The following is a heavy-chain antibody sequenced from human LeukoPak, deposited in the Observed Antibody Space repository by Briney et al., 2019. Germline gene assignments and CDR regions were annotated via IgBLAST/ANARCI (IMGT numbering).Heavy chain of an antibody. CDR1: GGTFSSYA. Sequence: SVKVSCKASGGTFSSYAISWVRQAHGQGLEWMGGIIPIFGTANYAQEFQGRVTITADESTSTACMELSSLRSEDTAVYYCARDLNSSSWYSGYYFYGMDVWGQGTTVTVSS. D-gene: IGHD6-13*01. CDR2: IIPIFGTA. V-gene: IGHV1-69*01. CDR3: ARDLNSSSWYSGYYFYGMDV. J-gene: IGHJ6*02.